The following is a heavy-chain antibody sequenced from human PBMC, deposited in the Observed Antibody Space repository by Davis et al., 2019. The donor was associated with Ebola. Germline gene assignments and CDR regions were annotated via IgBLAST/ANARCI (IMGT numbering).Heavy chain of an antibody. CDR1: GYSFTTYW. Sequence: GESLKISCKGSGYSFTTYWIGWVRQMPGKGLEWMAIIYPGDSDTRYSPSFQGQVTISADRSISTAYLQWSSLKASDTAMYYCARKDTAMVSHFDYWGQGTLVTVSS. D-gene: IGHD5-18*01. J-gene: IGHJ4*02. CDR3: ARKDTAMVSHFDY. CDR2: IYPGDSDT. V-gene: IGHV5-51*01.